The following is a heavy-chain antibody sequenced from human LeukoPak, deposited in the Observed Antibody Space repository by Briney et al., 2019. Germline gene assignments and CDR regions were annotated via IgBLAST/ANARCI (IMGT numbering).Heavy chain of an antibody. Sequence: GGSLRLSCAASGFTFNNYEMNWVRQAPGKGLEWVSYISSSGSTIYYADSVKGRFTISRDNSKNTLYLQMNSLRAEDTAVYYCAKNGEGITIFGVGPAGAFDIWGQGTMVTVSS. D-gene: IGHD3-3*01. J-gene: IGHJ3*02. CDR3: AKNGEGITIFGVGPAGAFDI. CDR1: GFTFNNYE. V-gene: IGHV3-48*03. CDR2: ISSSGSTI.